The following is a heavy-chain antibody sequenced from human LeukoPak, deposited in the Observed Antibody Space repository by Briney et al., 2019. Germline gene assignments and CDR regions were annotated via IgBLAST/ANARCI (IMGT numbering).Heavy chain of an antibody. CDR2: ISSASNTI. CDR1: GFTFSSYS. D-gene: IGHD3-10*01. Sequence: GGSLRLSCAASGFTFSSYSMNWVRQAPGKGLEWVSYISSASNTIYYADSVKGRFTISRDNAKNSLYLQMNSLRAEDTAMYYCARDGWFGDYNWFXPWGQGTLVTX. CDR3: ARDGWFGDYNWFXP. V-gene: IGHV3-48*01. J-gene: IGHJ5*02.